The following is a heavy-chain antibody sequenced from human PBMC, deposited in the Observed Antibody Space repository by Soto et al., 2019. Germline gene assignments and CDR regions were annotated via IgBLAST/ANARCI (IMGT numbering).Heavy chain of an antibody. D-gene: IGHD3-10*01. CDR2: IYYSGST. CDR3: ARASGPIWLGEPMWWFDP. V-gene: IGHV4-30-4*02. J-gene: IGHJ5*02. CDR1: GGSISSGDYY. Sequence: SETLSLTCTVSGGSISSGDYYWSWIRQPPGKGLEWIGYIYYSGSTYYNPSLKSRVTISVDTSKNQFSLKLSSVTAADTAVYYCARASGPIWLGEPMWWFDPWGQGTLVTVSS.